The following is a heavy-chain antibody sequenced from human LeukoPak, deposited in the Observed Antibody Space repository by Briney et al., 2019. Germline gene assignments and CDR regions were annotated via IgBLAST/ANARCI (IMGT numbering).Heavy chain of an antibody. Sequence: GASVKVSCKASGYTFTKCGVSWVRQAPGQGLEWMGWISAYSDNTDYAPKFQGRITVTKDSSTDTDYMELRSLRPDDTAVYYCVKEGYDRGGYFGHWGQGALVTVSS. CDR3: VKEGYDRGGYFGH. V-gene: IGHV1-18*01. CDR2: ISAYSDNT. CDR1: GYTFTKCG. D-gene: IGHD3-22*01. J-gene: IGHJ4*02.